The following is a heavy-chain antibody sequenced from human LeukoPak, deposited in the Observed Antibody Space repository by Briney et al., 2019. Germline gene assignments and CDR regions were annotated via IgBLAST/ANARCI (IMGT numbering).Heavy chain of an antibody. CDR1: GGSFSGYY. V-gene: IGHV4-38-2*02. CDR2: IYHSGST. D-gene: IGHD2-15*01. CDR3: ARDRSSCSGGSCTEVLDY. Sequence: SETLSLTCAVYGGSFSGYYWGWIRQPPGKGLEWIGSIYHSGSTYYNPSLKSRVTISVDTSKNQFSLKLSSVTAADTAVYYCARDRSSCSGGSCTEVLDYWGQGTLVTVSS. J-gene: IGHJ4*02.